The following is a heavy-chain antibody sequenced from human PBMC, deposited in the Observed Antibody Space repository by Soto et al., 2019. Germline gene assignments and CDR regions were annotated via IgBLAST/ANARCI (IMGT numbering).Heavy chain of an antibody. CDR3: ATDTQYCSSTSCFDY. CDR2: IIPILGIA. J-gene: IGHJ4*02. Sequence: ASVKVSCKASGGTFSSYTISWVRQAPGQGLEWMGRIIPILGIANYAQKNQGRVTITADKSTSTAYMELSSLRSEDTAVYYCATDTQYCSSTSCFDYWGQGTLVTVSS. D-gene: IGHD2-2*01. CDR1: GGTFSSYT. V-gene: IGHV1-69*02.